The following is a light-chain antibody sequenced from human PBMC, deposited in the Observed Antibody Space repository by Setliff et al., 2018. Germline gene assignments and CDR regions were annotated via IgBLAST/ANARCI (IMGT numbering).Light chain of an antibody. CDR3: QSYDSSLSGWV. CDR2: RNN. J-gene: IGLJ3*02. CDR1: SSNIGSNT. Sequence: QSVLTQPPSASGTPGQRVTISCSGSSSNIGSNTVNWYQQLPGTAPKLLIYRNNQRPSGVPDRFSGSKSGTSASLAISGLQSEDEADYYCQSYDSSLSGWVFGGGTKVTVL. V-gene: IGLV1-44*01.